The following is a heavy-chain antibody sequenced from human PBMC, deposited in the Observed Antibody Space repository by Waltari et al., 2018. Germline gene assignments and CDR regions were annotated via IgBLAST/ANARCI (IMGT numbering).Heavy chain of an antibody. CDR3: AKDGSRSSYYFDD. Sequence: VRLVDSGGGVVRPGRSLRLTCPASAFTFISYGMHWVRQAPGKGLEWVAVISYDGSNKYYADAVKGRFTISRDNSKNTLYLEMNSVKTEDMAVYYCAKDGSRSSYYFDDWGQGTLVTVSS. D-gene: IGHD6-6*01. V-gene: IGHV3-30*18. CDR1: AFTFISYG. J-gene: IGHJ4*02. CDR2: ISYDGSNK.